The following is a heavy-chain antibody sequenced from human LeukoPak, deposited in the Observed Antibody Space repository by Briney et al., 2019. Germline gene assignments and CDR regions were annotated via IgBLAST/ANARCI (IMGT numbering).Heavy chain of an antibody. CDR1: GGSISSGSYY. J-gene: IGHJ4*02. Sequence: SETLSLTCTVSGGSISSGSYYWSWIRQPAGKGPEWIGRIYTSGSTNYNPSLKSRVTISVDTSKNQFSLKLSSVTAADTAVYYCARARTYYYDSSGYYNAYYFDYWGQGTLVTVSS. CDR2: IYTSGST. CDR3: ARARTYYYDSSGYYNAYYFDY. D-gene: IGHD3-22*01. V-gene: IGHV4-61*02.